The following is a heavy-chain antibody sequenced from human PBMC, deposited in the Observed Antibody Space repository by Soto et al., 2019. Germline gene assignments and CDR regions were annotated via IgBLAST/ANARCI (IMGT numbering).Heavy chain of an antibody. Sequence: ASVKVSCKASGYTFTSYAMHWVRQAPGQRLEWMGWINAGNGNTKYSQKFQGRVTITRDTSASTAYMELSSLRSEDTAVYYCARGSWQQGAYFDYWGQGTLVTVS. D-gene: IGHD1-26*01. J-gene: IGHJ4*02. CDR1: GYTFTSYA. V-gene: IGHV1-3*01. CDR2: INAGNGNT. CDR3: ARGSWQQGAYFDY.